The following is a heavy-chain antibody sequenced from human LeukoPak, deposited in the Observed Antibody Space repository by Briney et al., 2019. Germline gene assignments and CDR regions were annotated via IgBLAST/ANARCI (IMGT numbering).Heavy chain of an antibody. D-gene: IGHD6-19*01. Sequence: PSETLSLTCTVSGGSISSYYWSWIRQPPGKGLEWIGYIYYSGSTNYNPSLKSRVTISVDTSKNQFSLKLSSVTAADTAVYYCARGTPSSSGWLYYGMDVWGQGATVTVSS. CDR1: GGSISSYY. CDR2: IYYSGST. J-gene: IGHJ6*02. CDR3: ARGTPSSSGWLYYGMDV. V-gene: IGHV4-59*01.